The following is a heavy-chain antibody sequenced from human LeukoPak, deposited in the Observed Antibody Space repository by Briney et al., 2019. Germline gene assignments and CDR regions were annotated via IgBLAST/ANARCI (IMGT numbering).Heavy chain of an antibody. CDR2: IKSDGSET. CDR1: GFTFSSYW. CDR3: ASDRVFYGLDV. Sequence: GGSLRLSCAASGFTFSSYWMYWVRQAPGKGLMWVSRIKSDGSETSYADSVKGRFTISRDNARNTLYLQMNSLRPEDTAIYYCASDRVFYGLDVWGQGTTVTVSS. J-gene: IGHJ6*02. V-gene: IGHV3-74*01.